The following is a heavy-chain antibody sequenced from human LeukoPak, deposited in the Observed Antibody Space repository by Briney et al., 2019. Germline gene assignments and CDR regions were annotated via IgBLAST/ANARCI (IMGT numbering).Heavy chain of an antibody. Sequence: SETLSLTCAVYGGSFSGYYWSWIRQPPGKGLEWIGEISHSGSTNYNPSLKSRVTISVDTSKNQFSLKLSSVTAADTAVYYCACLSGGNGDYWGQGTLVTVSS. CDR1: GGSFSGYY. CDR3: ACLSGGNGDY. V-gene: IGHV4-34*01. J-gene: IGHJ4*02. D-gene: IGHD4-23*01. CDR2: ISHSGST.